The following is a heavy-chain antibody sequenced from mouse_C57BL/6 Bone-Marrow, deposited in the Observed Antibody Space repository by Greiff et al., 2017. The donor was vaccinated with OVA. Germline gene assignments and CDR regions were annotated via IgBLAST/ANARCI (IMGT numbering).Heavy chain of an antibody. V-gene: IGHV5-12*01. Sequence: EVKLVESGGGLVQPGGSLKLSCAASGFTFSDYYMYWVRQTPEKRLEWVAYISNGGGSTYYPDTVKGRFTISRDNAKNTLYLQMSRLKSEDTAMYYCARHNYYGSSYDAYWGQGTLVTVSA. CDR1: GFTFSDYY. D-gene: IGHD1-1*01. CDR2: ISNGGGST. CDR3: ARHNYYGSSYDAY. J-gene: IGHJ3*01.